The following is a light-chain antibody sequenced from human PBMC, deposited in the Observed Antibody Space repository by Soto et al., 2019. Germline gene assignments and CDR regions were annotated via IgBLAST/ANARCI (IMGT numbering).Light chain of an antibody. J-gene: IGKJ5*01. V-gene: IGKV3-15*01. CDR3: QQYNNWPPTT. Sequence: EIVMTQSPDTLPVSPGERATLSCRASRSVSSNLAWYQQKPGQAPRLLIYGASTRATGIPARFSGSGSGTEFTLTISSLQSEDFAVYYCQQYNNWPPTTFGQGTRWRL. CDR2: GAS. CDR1: RSVSSN.